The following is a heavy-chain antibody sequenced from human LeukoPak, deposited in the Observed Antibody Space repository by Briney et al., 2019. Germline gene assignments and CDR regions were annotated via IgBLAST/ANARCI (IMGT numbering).Heavy chain of an antibody. D-gene: IGHD2-2*01. V-gene: IGHV1-69*13. CDR3: ARAPILYCSSTSCQNGYYMDV. CDR1: GGTFSSYA. CDR2: IIPIFGTA. Sequence: SVKVSCKASGGTFSSYAISWVRQAPGQGLEWMGGIIPIFGTANYAQKFQGRVTITADESTSTAYMELSSLRSEDTAVYYCARAPILYCSSTSCQNGYYMDVWGKGTTVTVSS. J-gene: IGHJ6*03.